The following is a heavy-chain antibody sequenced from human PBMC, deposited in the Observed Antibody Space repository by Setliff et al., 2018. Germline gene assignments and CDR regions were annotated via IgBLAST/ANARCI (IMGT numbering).Heavy chain of an antibody. D-gene: IGHD3-9*01. V-gene: IGHV1-18*01. CDR1: GYTFTNYG. CDR2: IGAYNGNT. Sequence: GASVKVSCKASGYTFTNYGVTWVRQAPGQGLEWMGWIGAYNGNTDYAQKFQGRVTMTTNTSINTAYMELSSLRFEDAAVYYCAKHGAYNDFLTGYNFYYDMDVWGQGTAVTVSS. CDR3: AKHGAYNDFLTGYNFYYDMDV. J-gene: IGHJ6*02.